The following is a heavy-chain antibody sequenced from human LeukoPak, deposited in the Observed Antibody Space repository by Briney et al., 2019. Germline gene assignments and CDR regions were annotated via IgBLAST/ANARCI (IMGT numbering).Heavy chain of an antibody. Sequence: ASVKVSCKASGYTFTSYGISWVRQAPGQGLEWMGWISAYNGNTNYAQKLQGRVTMTTDTSTSTAYMELRSLRSDDTAVYYCARQTSLLYDYDFWSGPFDYWGQGTLVTVSS. CDR3: ARQTSLLYDYDFWSGPFDY. D-gene: IGHD3-3*01. J-gene: IGHJ4*02. V-gene: IGHV1-18*01. CDR1: GYTFTSYG. CDR2: ISAYNGNT.